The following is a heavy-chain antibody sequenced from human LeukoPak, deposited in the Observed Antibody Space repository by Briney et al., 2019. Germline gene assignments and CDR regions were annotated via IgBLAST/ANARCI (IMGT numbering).Heavy chain of an antibody. V-gene: IGHV4-30-2*01. Sequence: SETLSLTCAVSGGSISSGGYSWSWIRQPPGKGLEWIGYIYHSGSTYYNPSLKSRVTISVDTSKNQFSLKLSSVTAADTAVYYCARKRRGGNSVLGYWGQGTLVTVSS. CDR1: GGSISSGGYS. J-gene: IGHJ4*02. D-gene: IGHD4-23*01. CDR2: IYHSGST. CDR3: ARKRRGGNSVLGY.